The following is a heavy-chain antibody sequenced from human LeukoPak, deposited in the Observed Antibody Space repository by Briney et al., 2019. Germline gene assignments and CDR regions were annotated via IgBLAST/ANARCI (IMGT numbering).Heavy chain of an antibody. CDR3: AIAVAGTTLDY. CDR2: IYYSGSP. D-gene: IGHD6-19*01. J-gene: IGHJ4*02. V-gene: IGHV4-59*08. CDR1: GGSISSYY. Sequence: PSETLSLTCTVSGGSISSYYWSWIRQPPGKGLEWIGYIYYSGSPNYKPSLKSRMTTSLDTSKNQFSLKLSSVTAADTAVYYCAIAVAGTTLDYWGQGTLVTVSS.